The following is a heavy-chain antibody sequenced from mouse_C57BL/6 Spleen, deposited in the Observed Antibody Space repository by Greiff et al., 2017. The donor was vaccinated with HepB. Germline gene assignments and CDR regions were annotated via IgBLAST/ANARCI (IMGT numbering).Heavy chain of an antibody. V-gene: IGHV1-64*01. J-gene: IGHJ4*01. D-gene: IGHD2-1*01. CDR2: IHPNSGST. Sequence: QVQLQQPGAELVKPGASVKLSCKASGYTFTSYWMHWVKQRPGQGLEWIGMIHPNSGSTNYNEKFKSKATLTVDKSSSTAYMQLSSLTSEDSAVYYCARRGYHGPFYAMDYWGQGTSVTVSS. CDR3: ARRGYHGPFYAMDY. CDR1: GYTFTSYW.